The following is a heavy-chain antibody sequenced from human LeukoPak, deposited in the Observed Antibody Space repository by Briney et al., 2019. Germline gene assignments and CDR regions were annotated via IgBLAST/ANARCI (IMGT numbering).Heavy chain of an antibody. V-gene: IGHV1-2*02. D-gene: IGHD5-24*01. Sequence: ASVKVSCKASGYTFTGYYMHWVRQAPGQGLEWMGWINPNSGGTNYAQKSQGRVTMTRDTSISTAYMELSRLRSDDTAVYYCARVRRDGYNFFDYWGQGTLVTVSS. J-gene: IGHJ4*02. CDR2: INPNSGGT. CDR3: ARVRRDGYNFFDY. CDR1: GYTFTGYY.